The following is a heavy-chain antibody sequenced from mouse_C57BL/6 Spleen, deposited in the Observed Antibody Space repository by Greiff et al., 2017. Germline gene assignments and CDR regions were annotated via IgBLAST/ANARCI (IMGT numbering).Heavy chain of an antibody. Sequence: VQLKESGPELVKPGASVMISCKASGYSFTGYFMNWVKQSHGKSLEWIGRINPYNGDTFYNQKFKGKATLTVDKSSSTAHMELLSLTSEDFAVYYWSRAYDYGGDYFDFWGQGTTLTVSS. J-gene: IGHJ2*01. CDR3: SRAYDYGGDYFDF. CDR1: GYSFTGYF. D-gene: IGHD2-4*01. CDR2: INPYNGDT. V-gene: IGHV1-37*01.